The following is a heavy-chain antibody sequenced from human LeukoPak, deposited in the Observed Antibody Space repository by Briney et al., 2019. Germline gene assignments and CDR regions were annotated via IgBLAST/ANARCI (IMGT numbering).Heavy chain of an antibody. CDR2: INRRGHT. J-gene: IGHJ3*02. V-gene: IGHV3-43*01. CDR3: ARDSEDYYDSSAYYDGFDM. CDR1: GFTFDRFT. D-gene: IGHD3-22*01. Sequence: GGSLRLSCAASGFTFDRFTIHWVRQTPGKGLEWVSLINRRGHTFYADSVKGRFTISRDNSRNSVFLQMNSLRAEDTAVYYCARDSEDYYDSSAYYDGFDMWGQGTMVTVSS.